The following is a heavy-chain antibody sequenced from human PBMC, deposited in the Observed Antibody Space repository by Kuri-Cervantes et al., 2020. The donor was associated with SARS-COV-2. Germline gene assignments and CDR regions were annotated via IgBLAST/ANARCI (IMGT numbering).Heavy chain of an antibody. V-gene: IGHV2-70*11. CDR2: IDWDDDK. Sequence: SGPTLVQPTQTLTLTCTFSGFSLSTSGMCGSWIRQPPGKALEWLARIDWDDDKYYSTSLKTRLTISKDTSKNQVVLTMTNMDPVDTAPYYCARTSSESYDAVDVWGQGTMVTVSS. J-gene: IGHJ3*01. CDR3: ARTSSESYDAVDV. CDR1: GFSLSTSGMC.